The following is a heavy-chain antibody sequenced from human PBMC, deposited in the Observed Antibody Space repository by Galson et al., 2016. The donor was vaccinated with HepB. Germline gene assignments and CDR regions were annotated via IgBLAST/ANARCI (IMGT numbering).Heavy chain of an antibody. CDR1: GYTFTNNG. CDR3: ARDRDAALDY. Sequence: SVKVSCKASGYTFTNNGISWVRQAPGQGLEWMGWISAHSGNTNYAQKFQGRLTLTKDTSASTVYMELRSLRFDDTAMYYCARDRDAALDYWGQGALVTVFS. D-gene: IGHD6-13*01. J-gene: IGHJ4*02. CDR2: ISAHSGNT. V-gene: IGHV1-18*01.